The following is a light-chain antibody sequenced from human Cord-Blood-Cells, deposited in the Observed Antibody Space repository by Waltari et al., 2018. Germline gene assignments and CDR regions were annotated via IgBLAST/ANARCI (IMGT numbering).Light chain of an antibody. J-gene: IGLJ3*02. Sequence: QSALTQPRSVSGSPGQSVTLSCPGTSTDVCGYNYVSWYQQHPGKAPKLMIYDVSKRPSGVPDRFSGSKSGNTASLTISGLQAEDEADYYCCSYAGSYTWVFGGGTKLTVL. CDR1: STDVCGYNY. V-gene: IGLV2-11*01. CDR2: DVS. CDR3: CSYAGSYTWV.